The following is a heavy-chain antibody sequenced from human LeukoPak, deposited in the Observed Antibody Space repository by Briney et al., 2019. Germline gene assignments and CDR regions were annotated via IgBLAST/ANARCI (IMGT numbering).Heavy chain of an antibody. D-gene: IGHD3-10*01. CDR1: GFTVSSNY. CDR3: ARSGELLGPFDP. Sequence: GGSLRLSCAASGFTVSSNYMSWVRQAPGKGLEWVSVIYSGGSTYYADSVKGRFTISRDNSKNTLYLQMSSLRAEDTAVYYCARSGELLGPFDPWGQGTLVTVSS. J-gene: IGHJ5*02. V-gene: IGHV3-53*01. CDR2: IYSGGST.